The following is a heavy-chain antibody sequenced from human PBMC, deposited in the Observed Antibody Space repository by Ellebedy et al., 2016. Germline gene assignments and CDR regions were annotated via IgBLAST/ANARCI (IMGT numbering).Heavy chain of an antibody. V-gene: IGHV1-69*04. CDR3: AREIITGGVFDY. Sequence: SVKVSCXASGGTFSSYAISWVRQAPGQGLEWMGRIIPILGIANYAQKLQGRVTMTTDTSTSTAYMELRSLRSDDTAVYYCAREIITGGVFDYWGQGTLVTVSS. D-gene: IGHD3-16*01. J-gene: IGHJ4*02. CDR1: GGTFSSYA. CDR2: IIPILGIA.